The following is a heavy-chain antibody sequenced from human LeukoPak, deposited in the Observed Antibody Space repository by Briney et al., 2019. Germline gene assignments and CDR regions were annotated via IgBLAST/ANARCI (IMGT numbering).Heavy chain of an antibody. D-gene: IGHD2-15*01. J-gene: IGHJ4*02. Sequence: QPGGSLRLSCAASGFTFSSYWMTWVRQAPGTGLEWVANIKRDGSAKYYVDSVKGRFTISRDNAKNSLYLQMNSLRAEDTAVYFCARDLEEYCSGGSCSLFDYWGQGTLVTVSS. CDR3: ARDLEEYCSGGSCSLFDY. CDR2: IKRDGSAK. CDR1: GFTFSSYW. V-gene: IGHV3-7*01.